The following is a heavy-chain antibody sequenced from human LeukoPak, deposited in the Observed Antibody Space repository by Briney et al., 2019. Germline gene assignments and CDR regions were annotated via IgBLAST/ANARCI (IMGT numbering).Heavy chain of an antibody. J-gene: IGHJ5*02. CDR2: IKQGGREE. V-gene: IGHV3-7*03. Sequence: GGSLRLSCVASEFIFSDYWMSWVRQAPGKGLEWVANIKQGGREEKYVSSVKGRFAISRDDAKSTLYLQMDSLSGDDTAVYYCARDNGGWFDTWGRGTLVIVSS. CDR1: EFIFSDYW. D-gene: IGHD3-10*01. CDR3: ARDNGGWFDT.